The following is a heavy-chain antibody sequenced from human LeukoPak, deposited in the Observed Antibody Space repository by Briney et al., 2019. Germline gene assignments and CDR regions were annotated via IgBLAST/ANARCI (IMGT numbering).Heavy chain of an antibody. CDR2: LSGSGGGT. V-gene: IGHV3-23*01. CDR1: GFTFSTYA. D-gene: IGHD6-19*01. CDR3: AKSPLAVAGTGNWFDP. J-gene: IGHJ5*02. Sequence: GGSLRLSCAASGFTFSTYAMSWVRQAPGRGLEWVSALSGSGGGTYYADSVKGRFTISRDNSKNTLFLQMNNLRAEDTAVYYCAKSPLAVAGTGNWFDPWGQGTLVTVSS.